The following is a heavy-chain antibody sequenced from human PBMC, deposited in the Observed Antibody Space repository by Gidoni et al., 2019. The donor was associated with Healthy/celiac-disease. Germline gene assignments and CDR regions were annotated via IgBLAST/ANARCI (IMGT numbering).Heavy chain of an antibody. Sequence: QVQLVQSGDEGKKPGSSVKVSCKASGGTFSSYAISWVRQAPGQGLEWMGGIIPIFGTANYAQKFQGRVTMTADESTSTAYMEPSSLTAEDTAAYYCAREPYGSGSQWGQGTLVTVSS. CDR2: IIPIFGTA. CDR1: GGTFSSYA. D-gene: IGHD3-10*01. V-gene: IGHV1-69*01. CDR3: AREPYGSGSQ. J-gene: IGHJ4*02.